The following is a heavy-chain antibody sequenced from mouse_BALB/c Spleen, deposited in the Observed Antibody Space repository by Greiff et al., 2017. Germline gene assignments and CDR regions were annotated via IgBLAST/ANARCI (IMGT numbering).Heavy chain of an antibody. CDR3: ASDDRGYYAMDY. CDR1: GFTFSSYA. J-gene: IGHJ4*01. Sequence: EVHLVEPGGGLVKPGGSLKLSCAASGFTFSSYAMSWVRQSPEKRLEWVAEISSGGSYTYYPDTVTGRFTISRDNAKNTLYLEMSSLRSEDTAMYDWASDDRGYYAMDYWGQGTSVTVSS. V-gene: IGHV5-9-4*01. CDR2: ISSGGSYT.